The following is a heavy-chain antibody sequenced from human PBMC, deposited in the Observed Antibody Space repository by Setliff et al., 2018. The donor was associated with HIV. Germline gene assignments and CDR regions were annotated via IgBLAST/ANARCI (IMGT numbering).Heavy chain of an antibody. Sequence: GASVKVSCKASGGTFSSYAISWVRQAPGQGLEWMGGIIPIFGTANYAQKFQGRVAITADESTSTAYMELSSLRSEDTAVYYCARTWYSGALYYYDYYMDVWGKGTTVTVSS. V-gene: IGHV1-69*13. CDR2: IIPIFGTA. CDR1: GGTFSSYA. J-gene: IGHJ6*03. D-gene: IGHD1-26*01. CDR3: ARTWYSGALYYYDYYMDV.